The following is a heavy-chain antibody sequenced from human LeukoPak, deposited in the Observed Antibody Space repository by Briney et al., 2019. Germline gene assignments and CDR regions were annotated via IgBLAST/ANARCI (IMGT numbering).Heavy chain of an antibody. V-gene: IGHV4-39*01. D-gene: IGHD4-17*01. CDR2: ISYSGNT. J-gene: IGHJ4*02. CDR3: ARPGYYGDYAFDY. Sequence: PSETLSLTCTVSGDSISSSSHFWGWIRQPPGKGLEWIGSISYSGNTYYNPSLKSRVTISVDTSKNQFSLNLNSVTAADTAVYYCARPGYYGDYAFDYWGQGTLVTVSS. CDR1: GDSISSSSHF.